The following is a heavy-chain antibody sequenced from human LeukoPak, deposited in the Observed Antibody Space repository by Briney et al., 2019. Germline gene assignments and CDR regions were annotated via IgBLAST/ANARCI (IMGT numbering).Heavy chain of an antibody. CDR1: GGSISSYY. CDR2: IYYSGST. Sequence: SETLSLTCTVSGGSISSYYWSWIRRPPGKGLEWIGYIYYSGSTNYNPSLKSRVTISVDTSKNQFSLKLSSVTAADTAVYYCARGGAGFRLAGWFDPWGQGTLVTVSS. CDR3: ARGGAGFRLAGWFDP. J-gene: IGHJ5*02. D-gene: IGHD6-19*01. V-gene: IGHV4-59*01.